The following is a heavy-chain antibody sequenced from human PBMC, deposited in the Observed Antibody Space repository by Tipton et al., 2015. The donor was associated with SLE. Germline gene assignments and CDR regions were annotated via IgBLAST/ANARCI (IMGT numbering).Heavy chain of an antibody. V-gene: IGHV7-4-1*02. CDR2: INTNTGNP. D-gene: IGHD3-22*01. CDR3: ARGDYHDTSGPFHDAFDI. CDR1: GYTFTFYG. J-gene: IGHJ3*02. Sequence: QSGAEVKKPGASVKISCKASGYTFTFYGLNWVRQAPGQGLETMGWINTNTGNPTYVQGLTGRFVFSLDTSVSTAYLEISNLKPEDTAVYYCARGDYHDTSGPFHDAFDIWGQGTMVTVSS.